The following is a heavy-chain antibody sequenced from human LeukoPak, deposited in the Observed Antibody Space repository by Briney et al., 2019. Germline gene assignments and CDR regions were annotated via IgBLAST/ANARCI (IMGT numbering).Heavy chain of an antibody. Sequence: PGGSLRLSCAASGFTFSSYSMNWVRQAPGKGLEWVAVISYDGSNKYYADSVKGRFTISRDNSKNTLYLQMNSLRAEDTAVYYCAKDLADSSGYYYFDYWGQGTLVTVSS. J-gene: IGHJ4*02. CDR1: GFTFSSYS. CDR2: ISYDGSNK. V-gene: IGHV3-30*18. CDR3: AKDLADSSGYYYFDY. D-gene: IGHD3-22*01.